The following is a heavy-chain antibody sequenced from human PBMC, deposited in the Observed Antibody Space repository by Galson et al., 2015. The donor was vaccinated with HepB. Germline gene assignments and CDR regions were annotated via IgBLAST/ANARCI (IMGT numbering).Heavy chain of an antibody. CDR3: ARDGGNYYDLPEHEYYYGMDV. D-gene: IGHD3-22*01. CDR1: GYTFTSYA. Sequence: SVKVSCKASGYTFTSYAMNWVRQAPGQGLEWMGWINTNTGNPTYAQGFTGRFVFSLDTSVSTAYLQISSLKAEDTAVYYCARDGGNYYDLPEHEYYYGMDVWGQGTTVTVSS. J-gene: IGHJ6*02. V-gene: IGHV7-4-1*02. CDR2: INTNTGNP.